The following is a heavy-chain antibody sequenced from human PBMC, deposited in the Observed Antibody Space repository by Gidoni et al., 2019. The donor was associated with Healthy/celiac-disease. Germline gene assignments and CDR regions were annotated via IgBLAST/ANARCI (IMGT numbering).Heavy chain of an antibody. CDR3: ARGHEELRFLEYQFMDV. J-gene: IGHJ6*03. CDR2: IKPNSGGT. Sequence: QVRLVQSGAEVKKPGASVKVSCKASGYTFTGYYMHWVRQAPGQGLEWMGRIKPNSGGTNYAQKFQGRVTMTRDTSISTAYMELGRLRSDDTAVYYCARGHEELRFLEYQFMDVWGKGTTVTVSS. V-gene: IGHV1-2*06. D-gene: IGHD3-3*01. CDR1: GYTFTGYY.